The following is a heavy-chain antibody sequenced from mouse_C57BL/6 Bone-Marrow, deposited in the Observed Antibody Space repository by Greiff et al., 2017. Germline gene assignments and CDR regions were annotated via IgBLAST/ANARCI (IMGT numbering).Heavy chain of an antibody. J-gene: IGHJ3*01. D-gene: IGHD1-1*01. CDR3: ASDYYGSWFAY. CDR1: GYTFTSYG. CDR2: IYPRSGNT. V-gene: IGHV1-81*01. Sequence: QVQLQQSGAELARPGASVKLSCKASGYTFTSYGISWVKQRTGQGLEWIGEIYPRSGNTYYNEKFKGKATLTADKSSSTAYMELRSLTAEDSAVYFCASDYYGSWFAYWGQGTLVTVSA.